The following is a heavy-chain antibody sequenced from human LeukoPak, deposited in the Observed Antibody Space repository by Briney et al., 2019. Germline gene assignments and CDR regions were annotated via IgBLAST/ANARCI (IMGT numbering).Heavy chain of an antibody. CDR3: ARDLWVNI. Sequence: SETLSLTCTVSGGSISSSSYYWGWIRQPPGKGLEWIGSIYYSGSTYYNPSLKSRVTISVDTSKNQFSLKLSSVTAADTAVYYCARDLWVNIWGQGTMVTVSS. CDR1: GGSISSSSYY. J-gene: IGHJ3*02. V-gene: IGHV4-39*07. D-gene: IGHD1-26*01. CDR2: IYYSGST.